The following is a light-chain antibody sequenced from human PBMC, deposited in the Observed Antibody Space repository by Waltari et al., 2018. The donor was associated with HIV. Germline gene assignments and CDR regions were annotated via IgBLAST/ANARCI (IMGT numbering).Light chain of an antibody. Sequence: QSALTQPRSVSGSPGQSVTIFCTGTSSDVGGYNYVYWYQQHPGKAPKLMIYDVSKRPSGVPDRFSGSKSGNTASLTISGLQAEDEADYYCCSYAGSYTWVFGGGTKLTVL. CDR2: DVS. CDR3: CSYAGSYTWV. V-gene: IGLV2-11*01. J-gene: IGLJ3*02. CDR1: SSDVGGYNY.